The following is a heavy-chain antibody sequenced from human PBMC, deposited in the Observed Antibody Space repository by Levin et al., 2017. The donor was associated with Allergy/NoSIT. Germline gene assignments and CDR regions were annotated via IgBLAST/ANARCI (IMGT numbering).Heavy chain of an antibody. J-gene: IGHJ4*02. CDR2: IWADGSRE. CDR3: AKDYVSGPSDY. CDR1: GSTFTSHG. V-gene: IGHV3-33*06. Sequence: GGSLRLSCVTSGSTFTSHGIHWVRQAPGKGLEWVAVIWADGSREDYIDSVRGRFIVSKDNTKNTVYLQMNSLRAEDTATYYCAKDYVSGPSDYWGQGTLVTVSS. D-gene: IGHD3-3*01.